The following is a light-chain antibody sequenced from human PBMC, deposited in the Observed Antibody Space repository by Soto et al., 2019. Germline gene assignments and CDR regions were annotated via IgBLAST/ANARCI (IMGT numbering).Light chain of an antibody. Sequence: QSVLTQPPSASGTPGQRITISWFGSRTNIGSNTVNWYQQLPGTAPKHLIYSNNQRPSGVPDRISGSKSGTSASLAISGLQSEDEANYYCAAWDDSLNGRVFGGGTKVTAL. CDR1: RTNIGSNT. V-gene: IGLV1-44*01. CDR3: AAWDDSLNGRV. CDR2: SNN. J-gene: IGLJ2*01.